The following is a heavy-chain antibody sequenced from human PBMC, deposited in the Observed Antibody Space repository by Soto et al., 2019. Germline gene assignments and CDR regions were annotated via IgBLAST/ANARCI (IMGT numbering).Heavy chain of an antibody. CDR3: SGYYSYAFDI. CDR2: ISSSGSTI. D-gene: IGHD3-22*01. J-gene: IGHJ3*02. Sequence: GGSLSLSCAASGFTFSDYYMSWIRQAPGKGLEWVSYISSSGSTIYYADSVKGRFTISRDNAKNSLYLQMNSLRAEDTAVYYCSGYYSYAFDIWGQGTLVTVSS. V-gene: IGHV3-11*01. CDR1: GFTFSDYY.